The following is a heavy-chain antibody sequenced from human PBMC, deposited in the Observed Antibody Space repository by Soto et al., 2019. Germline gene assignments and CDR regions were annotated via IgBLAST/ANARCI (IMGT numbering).Heavy chain of an antibody. CDR1: GYTFTGYY. V-gene: IGHV1-2*04. CDR2: INPNSGGT. CDR3: ARGYCSGGSCYSGDRWFDP. J-gene: IGHJ5*02. Sequence: ASVKVSCKASGYTFTGYYMHWVRQAPGQGLEWMGWINPNSGGTNYAQKFQGWVTMTRDTSISTAYMELSRLRSDDTAVYYCARGYCSGGSCYSGDRWFDPWGQGTLVTVSS. D-gene: IGHD2-15*01.